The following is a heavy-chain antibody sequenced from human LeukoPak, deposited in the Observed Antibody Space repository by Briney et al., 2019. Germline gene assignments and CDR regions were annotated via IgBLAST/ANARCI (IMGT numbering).Heavy chain of an antibody. CDR2: IYYSGST. V-gene: IGHV4-39*01. Sequence: PSETLSLTSTVSGDSISSSSYYWGWIRQPPGKGLEWIGTIYYSGSTYYNSSLKSRVTMSVDTSKNQFSLNLSSVTAADTAVYYCARHSNGGCTSTRCHIDYWGQGTLVTVSS. J-gene: IGHJ4*02. CDR3: ARHSNGGCTSTRCHIDY. CDR1: GDSISSSSYY. D-gene: IGHD2-2*01.